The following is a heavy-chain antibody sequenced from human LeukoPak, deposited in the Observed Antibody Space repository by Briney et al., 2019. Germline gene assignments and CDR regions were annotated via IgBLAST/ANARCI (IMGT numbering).Heavy chain of an antibody. CDR3: ASPMWDKAIHDY. V-gene: IGHV3-74*01. Sequence: GGSLRLSCAASGFTFSSHWMHWVRQAPGKGLVWVSRINSDGSITSYADSVKGRFTISRDNAKDTLYLQMNSLRAEDAAVYYCASPMWDKAIHDYWGQGTLVTVSS. D-gene: IGHD5-18*01. CDR2: INSDGSIT. J-gene: IGHJ4*02. CDR1: GFTFSSHW.